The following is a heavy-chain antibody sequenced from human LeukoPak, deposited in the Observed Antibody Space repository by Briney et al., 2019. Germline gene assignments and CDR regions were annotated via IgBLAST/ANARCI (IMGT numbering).Heavy chain of an antibody. V-gene: IGHV4-59*01. CDR2: IYYNGRT. J-gene: IGHJ4*02. Sequence: SGTLSLTCTVSGGSISGYYWTWIRQPPGKGLEWVSYIYYNGRTNYNPSSKGRASISVATSKHQFSLKLGSVTAADTAVYYCAMCAAMVDDYFDCWGQGTLVTVSS. CDR3: AMCAAMVDDYFDC. CDR1: GGSISGYY. D-gene: IGHD2-8*01.